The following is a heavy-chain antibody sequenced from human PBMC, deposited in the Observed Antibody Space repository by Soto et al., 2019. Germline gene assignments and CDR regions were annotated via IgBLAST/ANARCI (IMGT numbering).Heavy chain of an antibody. Sequence: QVQLQGSGPGLVRPSETLSLTCTVSGASFSTYHHNWAWDRQPPGKGLEGMGNIHYRGDTYFNPSLGRRTSMTVDTTKNQIPRKQTSVTAAYTPVYYCAILPTGDPNWFNPWGQGTLVTVSS. D-gene: IGHD7-27*01. CDR3: AILPTGDPNWFNP. CDR2: IHYRGDT. J-gene: IGHJ5*02. V-gene: IGHV4-39*01. CDR1: GASFSTYHHN.